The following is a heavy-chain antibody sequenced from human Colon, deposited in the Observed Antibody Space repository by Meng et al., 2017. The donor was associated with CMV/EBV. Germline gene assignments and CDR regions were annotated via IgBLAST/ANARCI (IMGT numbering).Heavy chain of an antibody. Sequence: ASVKVSCKASGYTFTDYYIHWVRQAPGQGLQWMGWINPMNGGTTYAQRFQGRVTMTRDTSISIAYMELSRLMSDDTALYYCARGHASSSSFDYWGQGTLVTVSS. CDR3: ARGHASSSSFDY. CDR1: GYTFTDYY. J-gene: IGHJ4*02. D-gene: IGHD6-6*01. V-gene: IGHV1-2*02. CDR2: INPMNGGT.